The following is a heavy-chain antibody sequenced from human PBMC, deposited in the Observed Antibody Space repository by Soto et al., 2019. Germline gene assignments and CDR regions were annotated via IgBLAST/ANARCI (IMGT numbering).Heavy chain of an antibody. CDR1: GFTFSNYD. CDR2: ISSSSIYI. Sequence: GSLRLSCAASGFTFSNYDMNWVRQAPGKGLKWVSSISSSSIYIYYADSVKGRFTISRDNAKNSLYRQMNSLSAEDTALYYCARARPPGGYDPFDYWGQGTLVTVSS. V-gene: IGHV3-21*01. D-gene: IGHD3-16*01. J-gene: IGHJ4*01. CDR3: ARARPPGGYDPFDY.